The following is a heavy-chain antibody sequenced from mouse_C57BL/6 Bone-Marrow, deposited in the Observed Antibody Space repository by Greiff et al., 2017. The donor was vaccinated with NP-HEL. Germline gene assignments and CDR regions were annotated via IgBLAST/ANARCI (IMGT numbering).Heavy chain of an antibody. CDR2: IYPGSGNT. CDR1: GYSFTSYY. D-gene: IGHD2-4*01. V-gene: IGHV1-66*01. CDR3: ARGIYYDYDERYAMDY. Sequence: VKLMESGPELVKPGASVKISCKASGYSFTSYYIHWVKQRPGQGLEWIGWIYPGSGNTKYNEKFKGKATLTADTSSSTAYMQLSSLTSEDSAVYYCARGIYYDYDERYAMDYWGQGTSVTVSS. J-gene: IGHJ4*01.